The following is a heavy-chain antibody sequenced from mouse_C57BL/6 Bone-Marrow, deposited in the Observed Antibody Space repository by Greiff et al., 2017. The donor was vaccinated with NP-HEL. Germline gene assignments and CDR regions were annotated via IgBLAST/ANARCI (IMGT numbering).Heavy chain of an antibody. D-gene: IGHD2-2*01. V-gene: IGHV5-6*01. Sequence: EVQLVESGGDLVKPGGSLKLSCAASGFTFSSYGMSWVRQTPDKRLEWVATISSGGSYTYYPDSVKGRFTISRDNAKNTLYLQMSSLKSEDIAMYYCARRGVYYGYEAPYYYAMDYWGQGTSVTVSS. CDR3: ARRGVYYGYEAPYYYAMDY. CDR2: ISSGGSYT. CDR1: GFTFSSYG. J-gene: IGHJ4*01.